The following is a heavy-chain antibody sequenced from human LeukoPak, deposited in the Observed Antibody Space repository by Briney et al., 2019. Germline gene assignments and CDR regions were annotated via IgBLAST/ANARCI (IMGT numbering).Heavy chain of an antibody. V-gene: IGHV4-4*02. Sequence: PSETLSLTCAVSGGSISSSNWWSWVRQPPGKGLEWIGEIYHSGSTNYNPSLKSRVTISVDKSKNLFSLKLSSVTAADTAVYYCARALTYYYDSSGYRHLAYFGQGTLVTVSS. CDR2: IYHSGST. J-gene: IGHJ4*02. D-gene: IGHD3-22*01. CDR1: GGSISSSNW. CDR3: ARALTYYYDSSGYRHLAY.